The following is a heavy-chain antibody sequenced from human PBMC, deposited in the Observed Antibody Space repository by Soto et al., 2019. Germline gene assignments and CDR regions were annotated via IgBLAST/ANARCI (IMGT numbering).Heavy chain of an antibody. J-gene: IGHJ4*02. Sequence: GGSLRLSCAASGFTFSSYGMHWVRQAPGKGLEWVAVIWYDGSNKYYADSVKGRFTISRDNSKNTLYLQMNSLRAEDTAVYYCARGALAAASILECGYWGQGTLVAVSS. CDR1: GFTFSSYG. D-gene: IGHD6-13*01. V-gene: IGHV3-33*01. CDR2: IWYDGSNK. CDR3: ARGALAAASILECGY.